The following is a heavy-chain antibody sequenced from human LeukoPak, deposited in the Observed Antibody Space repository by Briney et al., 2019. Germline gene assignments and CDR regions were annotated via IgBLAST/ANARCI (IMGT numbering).Heavy chain of an antibody. Sequence: GRSLRLSCAASGFTFSNYEMMWVRQAPGKGLEWVSFIGTSGSDIQYADSVQGRFTISRDDSKMSLSLQMNSLRVEDTAVYYCVRDGGAGVRGKFRLFDCWGQGTLVTVSS. V-gene: IGHV3-48*03. CDR2: IGTSGSDI. D-gene: IGHD2-15*01. CDR1: GFTFSNYE. CDR3: VRDGGAGVRGKFRLFDC. J-gene: IGHJ4*02.